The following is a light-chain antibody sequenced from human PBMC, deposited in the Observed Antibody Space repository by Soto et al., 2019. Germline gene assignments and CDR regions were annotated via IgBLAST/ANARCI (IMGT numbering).Light chain of an antibody. J-gene: IGLJ1*01. CDR1: SSNIESNT. CDR3: QSYDSSLSGYV. Sequence: QSVLTQPPSASGTPGQRVTISCSGSSSNIESNTVTWYQQLPGTAPKLVIYSNYDRPSGVPDRFSGSTSGTSASLVIRGLQSEDEADYYCQSYDSSLSGYVFGTGTKLTVL. CDR2: SNY. V-gene: IGLV1-44*01.